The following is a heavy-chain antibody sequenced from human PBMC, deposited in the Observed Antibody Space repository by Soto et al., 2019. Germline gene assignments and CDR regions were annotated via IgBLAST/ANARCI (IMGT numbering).Heavy chain of an antibody. V-gene: IGHV5-51*01. CDR2: IFPGDAET. J-gene: IGHJ6*02. CDR3: ATPGGFGMDV. D-gene: IGHD5-12*01. CDR1: GYNFATHW. Sequence: PGESLKISCQGSGYNFATHWIGWVRHKAGKGLEWMGIIFPGDAETRYSPSFQGHITISADKSISTAYLRWGSLKASDTGMYYCATPGGFGMDVWGQGTTVTVSS.